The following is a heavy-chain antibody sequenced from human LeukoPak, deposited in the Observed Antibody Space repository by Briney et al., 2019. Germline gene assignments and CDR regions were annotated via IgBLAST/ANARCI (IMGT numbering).Heavy chain of an antibody. J-gene: IGHJ4*02. Sequence: GASVKVSCKASGYTFINYDINWMRQATGQRLEWMGWVNPDSTNTDYAQKFKGRVTMTTNTSINTAFMELSSLRSEDTAVYYCARGSRRDDYNTLFDFWGQGTLVTVSS. CDR2: VNPDSTNT. CDR3: ARGSRRDDYNTLFDF. V-gene: IGHV1-8*01. CDR1: GYTFINYD. D-gene: IGHD5-24*01.